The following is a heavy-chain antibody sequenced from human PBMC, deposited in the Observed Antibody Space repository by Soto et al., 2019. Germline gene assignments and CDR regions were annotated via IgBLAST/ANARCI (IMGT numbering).Heavy chain of an antibody. J-gene: IGHJ4*02. Sequence: GESLKISCAASGFTFSSYGMHWVRQAPGKGLEWVAVIWYDGSNKYYADSVKGRFTISRDNSKNTLYLQMNSLRAEDTAVYYCARERQWLVPVFDYWGQGTLVTVSS. D-gene: IGHD6-19*01. CDR1: GFTFSSYG. CDR2: IWYDGSNK. V-gene: IGHV3-33*01. CDR3: ARERQWLVPVFDY.